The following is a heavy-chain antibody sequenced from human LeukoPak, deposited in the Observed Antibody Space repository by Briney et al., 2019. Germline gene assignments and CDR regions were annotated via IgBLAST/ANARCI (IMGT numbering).Heavy chain of an antibody. J-gene: IGHJ3*02. V-gene: IGHV4-59*01. CDR1: GGSISSYY. D-gene: IGHD3-22*01. CDR3: ARDAYYDSINAFDI. CDR2: IYYSGST. Sequence: PSETLSLTCTVSGGSISSYYWSWIRQPPGKGLEWIGYIYYSGSTNYNPSLKSRVTISVDTSKNQFSLKLSSVTAADTAVYYCARDAYYDSINAFDIWGQGTMVTVSS.